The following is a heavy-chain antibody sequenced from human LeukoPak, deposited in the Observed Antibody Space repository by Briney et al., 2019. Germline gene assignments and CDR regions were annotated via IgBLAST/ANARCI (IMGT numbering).Heavy chain of an antibody. Sequence: SETLSLTCTVSGGSISSYYWSWIRQPAGKGLEWIGRIYTSGSTNYNPSLKSRVTMSVDTSKNQFSLKLSSVTAADTAVYYSARGSRVVGGFYFDYWGQGTLVTVSS. CDR3: ARGSRVVGGFYFDY. D-gene: IGHD2-15*01. J-gene: IGHJ4*02. CDR2: IYTSGST. V-gene: IGHV4-4*07. CDR1: GGSISSYY.